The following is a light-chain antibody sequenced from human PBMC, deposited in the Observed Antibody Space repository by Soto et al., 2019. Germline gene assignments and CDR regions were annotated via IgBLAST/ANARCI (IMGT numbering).Light chain of an antibody. V-gene: IGKV1-8*01. Sequence: IQMTQAPSSLSASTGDRVTITCRASQGISSYLAWYQQKPGKAPKLLIYAAYNLQSGVPSRFSGSGSGTDFTLTISSLQSEDFAVYYCHQYNNWPITFGQGTRLEIK. J-gene: IGKJ5*01. CDR3: HQYNNWPIT. CDR1: QGISSY. CDR2: AAY.